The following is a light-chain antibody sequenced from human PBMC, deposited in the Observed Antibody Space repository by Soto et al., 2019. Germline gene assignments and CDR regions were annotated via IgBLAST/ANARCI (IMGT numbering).Light chain of an antibody. V-gene: IGKV3-20*01. CDR2: GAS. J-gene: IGKJ5*01. Sequence: EIVLTQSPGTLSLSPGESATLSCRASQSVSSSYLAWYQQKPGQAPRLLIYGASSRATGIPDRFSGSGSGTDFTLTISSLEPEDFAVYYCQQYGTSPRITFGQGTRLEIK. CDR3: QQYGTSPRIT. CDR1: QSVSSSY.